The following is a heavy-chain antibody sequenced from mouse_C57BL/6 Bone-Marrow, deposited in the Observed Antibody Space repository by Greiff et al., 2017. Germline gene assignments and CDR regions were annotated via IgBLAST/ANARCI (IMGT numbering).Heavy chain of an antibody. CDR1: GYTFTNYW. D-gene: IGHD2-4*01. J-gene: IGHJ2*01. V-gene: IGHV1-63*01. Sequence: QVQLQQSGAELVRPGTSVKMSCKASGYTFTNYWIGWAKQRPGHGLEWIGDIYPGGGYTNYNEKFKGKATVTADKSSSTAYMQFSSLTSEDSAIYYCARGYEYGPFDYWGQGTTLTVYS. CDR2: IYPGGGYT. CDR3: ARGYEYGPFDY.